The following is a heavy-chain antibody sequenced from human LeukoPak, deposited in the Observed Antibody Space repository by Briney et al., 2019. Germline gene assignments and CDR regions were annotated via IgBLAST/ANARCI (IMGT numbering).Heavy chain of an antibody. CDR1: GGTFSSYV. CDR2: IIPIFSTT. Sequence: ASVKVSCKVSGGTFSSYVINWVRQAPGQGLEWMGGIIPIFSTTNYAQKFQGRVTITADESTSTAYMELSSLRSEDTAVYYRARGDIVVGLQLLPGCFDPWGQGTLVTVSS. J-gene: IGHJ5*02. V-gene: IGHV1-69*13. CDR3: ARGDIVVGLQLLPGCFDP. D-gene: IGHD2-2*01.